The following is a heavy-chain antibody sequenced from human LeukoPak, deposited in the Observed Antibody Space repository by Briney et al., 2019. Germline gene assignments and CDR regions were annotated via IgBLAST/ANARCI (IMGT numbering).Heavy chain of an antibody. D-gene: IGHD3-10*01. J-gene: IGHJ4*02. V-gene: IGHV3-49*04. CDR3: TREVAVAWYGENFDY. CDR2: IRSKAYGGTT. CDR1: GFTFGDYA. Sequence: RPGGSLRLSCTASGFTFGDYAMSWVRQAPGKGLEWVGFIRSKAYGGTTEYAASVKGRFTISRDDSKSIAYLQMNSLKTEDTAVYYCTREVAVAWYGENFDYWGQGTLVTVSS.